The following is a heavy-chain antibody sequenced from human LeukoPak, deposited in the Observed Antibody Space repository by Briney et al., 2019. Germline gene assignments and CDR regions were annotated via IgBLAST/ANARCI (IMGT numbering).Heavy chain of an antibody. CDR1: GGSFSGYY. J-gene: IGHJ3*02. CDR2: INHSGST. V-gene: IGHV4-34*01. CDR3: RRDSSWVAFDI. Sequence: SETLSLTCAVYGGSFSGYYWSWIRQPPGKGLEWIGEINHSGSTNYSPSLKSRVTISVDTSKNQFSLKLSSVTAADTAVYYCRRDSSWVAFDIWGQGTMVTVSS. D-gene: IGHD6-13*01.